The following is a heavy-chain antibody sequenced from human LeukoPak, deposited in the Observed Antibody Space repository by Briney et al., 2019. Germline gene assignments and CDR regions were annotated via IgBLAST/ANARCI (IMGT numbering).Heavy chain of an antibody. V-gene: IGHV3-21*01. CDR3: AREIGDIVVVPAANDAFDI. D-gene: IGHD2-2*01. CDR2: ISSSSYI. J-gene: IGHJ3*02. Sequence: GGSLRLSCAASGFTFSSYSMNWVRQAPGKGLEWVSSISSSSYIYYADSVKGRFTISRDNAKNSLYLQMNSLRAEDTAVYYCAREIGDIVVVPAANDAFDIWGQGTMVTVSS. CDR1: GFTFSSYS.